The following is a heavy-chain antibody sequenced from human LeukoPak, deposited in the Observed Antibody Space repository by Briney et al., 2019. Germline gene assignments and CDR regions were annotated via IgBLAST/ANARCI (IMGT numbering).Heavy chain of an antibody. CDR3: ARRRDGYNPLDY. J-gene: IGHJ4*02. D-gene: IGHD5-24*01. V-gene: IGHV1-2*02. CDR1: GYTFPGHH. Sequence: ASVKVSCKASGYTFPGHHIHWVRQAPGQGLEWMGWINPKNGGTNYAQKFQGRVTMTRDTSINTAFMELSRLNSDDTAVYFCARRRDGYNPLDYWGQGTLVTVSP. CDR2: INPKNGGT.